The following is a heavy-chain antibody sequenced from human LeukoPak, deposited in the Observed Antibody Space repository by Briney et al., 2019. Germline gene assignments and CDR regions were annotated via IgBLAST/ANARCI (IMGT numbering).Heavy chain of an antibody. Sequence: GGSLRLSCTVSGFTVSSNSMSWVRQAPGKGLEWVSFIYSDNTHYSDSVKGRFTISRDNSKNTLYLQMNSLRAEDTAVYYCARVSPNTVTTLQYFDYWGQGTLVTVSS. CDR1: GFTVSSNS. CDR2: IYSDNT. V-gene: IGHV3-53*01. D-gene: IGHD4-17*01. CDR3: ARVSPNTVTTLQYFDY. J-gene: IGHJ4*02.